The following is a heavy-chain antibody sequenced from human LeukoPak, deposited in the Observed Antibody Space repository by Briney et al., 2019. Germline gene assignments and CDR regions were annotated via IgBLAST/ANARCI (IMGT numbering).Heavy chain of an antibody. CDR2: IGWNSGSI. CDR3: AKDRVKYGDYVGVVDY. Sequence: GGSLRLSCAASGFTFDDYAMHWVRQAPGKGLEWVSGIGWNSGSIGYADSVKGRFTISRDNAKNSLYLQMNSLRAEDTALYYCAKDRVKYGDYVGVVDYWGQGTLVTVSS. V-gene: IGHV3-9*01. CDR1: GFTFDDYA. D-gene: IGHD4-17*01. J-gene: IGHJ4*02.